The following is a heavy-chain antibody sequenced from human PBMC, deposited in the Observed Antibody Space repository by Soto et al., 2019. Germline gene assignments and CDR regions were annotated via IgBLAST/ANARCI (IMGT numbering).Heavy chain of an antibody. J-gene: IGHJ6*02. CDR2: ISSSGSTI. CDR1: GFTCSDYY. Sequence: QVQLVESGGGLVKPGGSLRLSCAASGFTCSDYYMSWIRQAPGKGLEWVSYISSSGSTIYYADSVKGRFTISRDNAKNSLYLQMNSLRAEDTAVYYCAREPTPSYSSSWYPWGMDVWGQGTTVTVSS. CDR3: AREPTPSYSSSWYPWGMDV. D-gene: IGHD6-13*01. V-gene: IGHV3-11*01.